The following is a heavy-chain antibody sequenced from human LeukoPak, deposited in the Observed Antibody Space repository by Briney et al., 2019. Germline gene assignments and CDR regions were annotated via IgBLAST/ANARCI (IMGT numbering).Heavy chain of an antibody. Sequence: GGSLRLSCAASGFTFSSYGMHWVRQAPGKGLEWVAFIRYDGSNKYYADSVKGRFTISRDNSKNTLYLQMNSLRAEDSAMYYCATTILIFGLDFSLPDAFDVWGQGTMVTVSS. CDR3: ATTILIFGLDFSLPDAFDV. J-gene: IGHJ3*01. D-gene: IGHD3/OR15-3a*01. CDR1: GFTFSSYG. V-gene: IGHV3-30*02. CDR2: IRYDGSNK.